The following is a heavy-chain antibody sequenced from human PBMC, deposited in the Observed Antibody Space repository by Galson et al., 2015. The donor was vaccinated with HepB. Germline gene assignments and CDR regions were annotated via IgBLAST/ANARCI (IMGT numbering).Heavy chain of an antibody. CDR2: IGTAGDT. CDR3: VRYSYRYNGLDL. D-gene: IGHD3-16*02. J-gene: IGHJ3*01. Sequence: SLRLSCAASGFTFRGYDMHWVRQGLGKGLEWVSTIGTAGDTYYVASVKGRFTVSRDNAKNSLYLQMSSLRAGDTALYYCVRYSYRYNGLDLWGQGTMVTVS. V-gene: IGHV3-13*01. CDR1: GFTFRGYD.